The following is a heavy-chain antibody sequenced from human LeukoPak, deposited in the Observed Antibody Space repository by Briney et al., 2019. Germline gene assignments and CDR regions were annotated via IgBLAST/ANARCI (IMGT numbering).Heavy chain of an antibody. V-gene: IGHV3-23*01. CDR3: AREVRVVGLLSLDY. CDR1: GFTFSTYA. CDR2: ISVSGDNT. J-gene: IGHJ4*02. Sequence: GGSLRLSCAASGFTFSTYAMSWVRQAPGKGLEWVSVISVSGDNTYYADSVKGRFTISRDDSKNTLHLQLNSLRAEDTAVYYCAREVRVVGLLSLDYWGQGTLVTVSS. D-gene: IGHD3-10*01.